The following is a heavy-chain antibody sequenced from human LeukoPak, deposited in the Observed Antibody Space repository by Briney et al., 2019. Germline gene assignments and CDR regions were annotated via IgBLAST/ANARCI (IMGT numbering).Heavy chain of an antibody. CDR2: ISWNSGSI. V-gene: IGHV3-9*01. CDR3: ATDYDWEYAFDI. Sequence: GGSLRLSCAASGFTFDDYAMHWVRQAPGKGLEWVSGISWNSGSIGYADSVKGRFTISRDNAKNSLYLQMNSLRAEDTAVYYCATDYDWEYAFDIWGQGTMVTVSS. J-gene: IGHJ3*02. D-gene: IGHD1-1*01. CDR1: GFTFDDYA.